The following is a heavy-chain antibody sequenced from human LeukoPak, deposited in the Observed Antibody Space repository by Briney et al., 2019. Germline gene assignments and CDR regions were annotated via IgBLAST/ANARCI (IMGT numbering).Heavy chain of an antibody. V-gene: IGHV5-51*01. D-gene: IGHD1-1*01. CDR3: AKFLSTGSTYWFDT. Sequence: GESLKISCMGSGYSFTNYWIGWVRQMPGKGLEWMGIIYPADSDTRYSPSFQGQVTISADKSISTAYLQWSSLKASDTAMYYCAKFLSTGSTYWFDTWGQGTLVTVSS. CDR2: IYPADSDT. CDR1: GYSFTNYW. J-gene: IGHJ5*02.